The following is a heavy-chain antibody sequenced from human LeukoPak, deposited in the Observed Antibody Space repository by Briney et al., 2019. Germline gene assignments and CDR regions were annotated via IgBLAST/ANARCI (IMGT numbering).Heavy chain of an antibody. CDR1: GYTFTSYY. D-gene: IGHD4-17*01. CDR2: INPSGGST. CDR3: ARTLTVTTHGHGGDY. Sequence: ASVKVSCKASGYTFTSYYMHWVRQAPGQGLEWMGIINPSGGSTSYAQKFQGRVTMTRDTYTSTVYMEMRRLRSEDTGVYYCARTLTVTTHGHGGDYWGQGTLVTVSS. V-gene: IGHV1-46*01. J-gene: IGHJ4*02.